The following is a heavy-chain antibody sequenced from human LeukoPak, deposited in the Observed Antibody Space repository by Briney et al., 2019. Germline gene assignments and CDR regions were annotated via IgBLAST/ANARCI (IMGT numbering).Heavy chain of an antibody. CDR3: ARGGQWLARSIDV. D-gene: IGHD6-19*01. CDR1: GGSLSGYY. V-gene: IGHV4-34*01. J-gene: IGHJ6*03. CDR2: INHSGST. Sequence: SETLSLTCAVFGGSLSGYYWIWIRQPPGKGLEWIGEINHSGSTNYNPSLKSRVTISVDTSKNQFSLKLSSVTAADTAVYYCARGGQWLARSIDVWGKGTTVTVSS.